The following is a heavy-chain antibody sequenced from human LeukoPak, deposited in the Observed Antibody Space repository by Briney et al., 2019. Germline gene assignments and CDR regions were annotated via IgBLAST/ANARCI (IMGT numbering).Heavy chain of an antibody. CDR2: IYYSGST. Sequence: SETLSLTCTVSGGSISSYYWSWRRQPPGKGLEWSGYIYYSGSTNYNPSLRSRVTISADTSTNQLSLKLSSVTAADTAVYYCARDRRLRYFDGGISCLDPWGQGTLVTVSS. CDR3: ARDRRLRYFDGGISCLDP. D-gene: IGHD3-9*01. J-gene: IGHJ5*02. CDR1: GGSISSYY. V-gene: IGHV4-59*01.